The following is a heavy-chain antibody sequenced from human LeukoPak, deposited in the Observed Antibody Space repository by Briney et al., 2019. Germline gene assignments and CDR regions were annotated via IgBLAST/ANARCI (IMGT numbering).Heavy chain of an antibody. J-gene: IGHJ4*02. CDR2: IRNDGSNK. D-gene: IGHD2-2*01. V-gene: IGHV3-30*02. CDR3: AKDLSMIWCSTTTCSYFDY. Sequence: GGPLRLSCAASGFTFSSYGIHWVRQAPGKGLEWVAFIRNDGSNKYYADSVKGRFTISRDNSKSTLYLQMNSLRAEDTAVYYCAKDLSMIWCSTTTCSYFDYWGQGTLVTVSS. CDR1: GFTFSSYG.